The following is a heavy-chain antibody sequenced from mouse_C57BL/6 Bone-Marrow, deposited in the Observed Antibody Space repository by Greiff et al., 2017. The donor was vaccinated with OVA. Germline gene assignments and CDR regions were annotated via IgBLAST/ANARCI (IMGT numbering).Heavy chain of an antibody. CDR3: ARRWLPPYYYAMDY. D-gene: IGHD2-3*01. V-gene: IGHV1-82*01. Sequence: VQLQQSGPELVKPGASVKISCKASGYAFSSSWMNWVKQRPGKGLEWIGRIYPEDGDTNYNGKFKGKATLTADKSSSTAYMQLSSLTSEDSAVYFCARRWLPPYYYAMDYWGQGTSVTVSS. J-gene: IGHJ4*01. CDR2: IYPEDGDT. CDR1: GYAFSSSW.